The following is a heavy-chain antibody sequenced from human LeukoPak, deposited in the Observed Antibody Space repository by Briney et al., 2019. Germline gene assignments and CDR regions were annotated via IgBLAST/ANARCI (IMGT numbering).Heavy chain of an antibody. D-gene: IGHD3-22*01. J-gene: IGHJ4*02. Sequence: SETLSLTCTVSGGSISSSSYYWGWIRQPPWKGLEWIGSIYYSGSTYYNPSLKSRVTISVDTSKNQFSLNLSSVTAADTAVYYCARLYYDSSGYYQICYFDYWGQGTLVTVSS. V-gene: IGHV4-39*01. CDR3: ARLYYDSSGYYQICYFDY. CDR2: IYYSGST. CDR1: GGSISSSSYY.